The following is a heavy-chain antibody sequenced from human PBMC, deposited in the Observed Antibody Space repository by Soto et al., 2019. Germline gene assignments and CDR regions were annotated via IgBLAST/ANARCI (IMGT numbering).Heavy chain of an antibody. V-gene: IGHV3-33*01. Sequence: GGSLRLSCAASGLPFNRNGMHWVRQAPGKGLEWVAVIWYDGSKEYYSDSVKGRFTISRDNSKNMLYLQMNSVRVEDTAVYFCARDRSAGNYFYYGMDVWGQGTTVTVSS. CDR2: IWYDGSKE. J-gene: IGHJ6*02. D-gene: IGHD1-1*01. CDR3: ARDRSAGNYFYYGMDV. CDR1: GLPFNRNG.